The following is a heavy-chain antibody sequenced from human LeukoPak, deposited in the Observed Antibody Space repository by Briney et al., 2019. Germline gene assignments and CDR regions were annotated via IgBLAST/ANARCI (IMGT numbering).Heavy chain of an antibody. CDR1: GGSISISNYY. D-gene: IGHD6-19*01. J-gene: IGHJ6*03. CDR3: ARLTGYSSGWYRGGSYYYYMDV. Sequence: SETLSLTCTVSGGSISISNYYWGWIRQPPGKGLEWIGSMSYSGRTYYNPSLKTRVTVSLDTSKNQFSLNLISVTAADTAVYYCARLTGYSSGWYRGGSYYYYMDVWGKGTTVTISS. V-gene: IGHV4-39*07. CDR2: MSYSGRT.